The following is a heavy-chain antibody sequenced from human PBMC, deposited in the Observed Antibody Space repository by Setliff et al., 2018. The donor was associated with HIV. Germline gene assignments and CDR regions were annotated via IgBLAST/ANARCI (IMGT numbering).Heavy chain of an antibody. Sequence: ASVKVSCKASGYTFTSYYMHWVRQAPGQGLEWMGIINPSGGSTSYAQKFQGRVTMTRDTSTSTVYMELSSLRSEDTAVYYCARVPGHSSGWYNYFDYWGQGTLVTVSS. CDR3: ARVPGHSSGWYNYFDY. CDR1: GYTFTSYY. V-gene: IGHV1-46*01. D-gene: IGHD6-19*01. J-gene: IGHJ4*02. CDR2: INPSGGST.